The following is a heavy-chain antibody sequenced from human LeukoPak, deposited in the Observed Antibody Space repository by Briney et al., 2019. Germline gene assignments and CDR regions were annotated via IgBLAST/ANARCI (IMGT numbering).Heavy chain of an antibody. CDR2: ISSSSSYI. CDR3: ARALSYYYDSSGYDY. CDR1: GFTFSSYS. J-gene: IGHJ4*02. Sequence: PGGSLRLSCAASGFTFSSYSMNWVRQAPGKGLEWVSSISSSSSYIYYADSVKGRFTISRDNAKNSLYLQMNSLRAEDTAVYYCARALSYYYDSSGYDYWGQGTLVTVSS. D-gene: IGHD3-22*01. V-gene: IGHV3-21*01.